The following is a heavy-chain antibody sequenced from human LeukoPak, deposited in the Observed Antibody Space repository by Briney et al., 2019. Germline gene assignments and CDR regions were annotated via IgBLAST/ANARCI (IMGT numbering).Heavy chain of an antibody. D-gene: IGHD6-19*01. V-gene: IGHV3-23*01. J-gene: IGHJ4*02. CDR2: ISGSGSST. CDR3: AKAGGCRSDGDS. CDR1: GFTFSTYA. Sequence: GGSLRLSCTASGFTFSTYAMTWVRQAPGQGLEWVSTISGSGSSTYYTDSVKGRFSISRDNSKNTVTLQMTSLTADDTAVYFCAKAGGCRSDGDSWGQGTLVAVSS.